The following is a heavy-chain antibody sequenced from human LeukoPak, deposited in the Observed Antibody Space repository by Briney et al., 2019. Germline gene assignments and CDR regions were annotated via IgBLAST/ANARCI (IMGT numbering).Heavy chain of an antibody. CDR1: GGSISSYY. CDR2: IYYSGST. CDR3: ARYLRVAATDYFDY. Sequence: SDTLSLTCTVSGGSISSYYWSWIRQPPGKGLEWIGYIYYSGSTNYNPSLKSRVTISVDTSKNQFSLKLSSVTAADTAVYYCARYLRVAATDYFDYWGQGTLVTVSS. V-gene: IGHV4-59*08. J-gene: IGHJ4*02. D-gene: IGHD1-26*01.